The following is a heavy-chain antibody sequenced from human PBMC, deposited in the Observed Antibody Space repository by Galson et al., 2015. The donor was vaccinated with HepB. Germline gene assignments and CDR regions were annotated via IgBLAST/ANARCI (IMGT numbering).Heavy chain of an antibody. J-gene: IGHJ4*02. CDR1: GYSFTTYW. Sequence: QSGAEVTEPGESLKISCKGTGYSFTTYWIGWVRQMPGKGLEWMGIIHPGDSDTTYSPSFQGQVTISADKSTNTAYLQWSSLKASDTAMYYCARKWDYSSSWEFFDQWGQGTLVTVSS. CDR2: IHPGDSDT. V-gene: IGHV5-51*01. D-gene: IGHD6-13*01. CDR3: ARKWDYSSSWEFFDQ.